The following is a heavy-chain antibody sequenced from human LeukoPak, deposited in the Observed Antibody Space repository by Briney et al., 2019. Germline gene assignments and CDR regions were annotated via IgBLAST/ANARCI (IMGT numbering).Heavy chain of an antibody. D-gene: IGHD4-17*01. J-gene: IGHJ5*02. Sequence: SETLSLTCTVSGGSTSSYYWSWIRQPPGKGLEWVGYTYYNRNTNYNPSLKSRVTISVDTSKNQFSLKLSSVTAADTAVYYCARASTVTTEISWFDPWGQGTLVTVSS. CDR3: ARASTVTTEISWFDP. CDR1: GGSTSSYY. CDR2: TYYNRNT. V-gene: IGHV4-59*12.